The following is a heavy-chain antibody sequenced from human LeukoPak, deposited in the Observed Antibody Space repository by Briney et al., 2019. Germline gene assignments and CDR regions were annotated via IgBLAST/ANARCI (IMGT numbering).Heavy chain of an antibody. J-gene: IGHJ4*02. D-gene: IGHD3-22*01. CDR2: IYYSGST. V-gene: IGHV4-39*01. CDR1: GGSISSSSYY. Sequence: KASETLSLTCTVSGGSISSSSYYWGWIRQPPGKGLEWIGSIYYSGSTYYNPSLKSRVTISVDTSKNQFSLKLSSVTAADTAVYYCARTYDSSGYYYYDYWGQGTLVTVSS. CDR3: ARTYDSSGYYYYDY.